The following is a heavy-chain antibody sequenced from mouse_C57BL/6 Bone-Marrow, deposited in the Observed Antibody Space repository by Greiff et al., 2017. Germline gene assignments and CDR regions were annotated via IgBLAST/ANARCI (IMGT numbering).Heavy chain of an antibody. CDR1: GYTFTSYW. V-gene: IGHV1-72*01. CDR3: ASRPPTVAPWYFDV. D-gene: IGHD1-1*01. J-gene: IGHJ1*03. Sequence: VQLQQPGAELVKPGASVKLSCKASGYTFTSYWMHWVKQRPGRGLEWIGRIDPNSGGTKYNEKFKSKATLTVDKPSSTAYMQLRSLTSEGSAVYYGASRPPTVAPWYFDVWGTGTTVTVSS. CDR2: IDPNSGGT.